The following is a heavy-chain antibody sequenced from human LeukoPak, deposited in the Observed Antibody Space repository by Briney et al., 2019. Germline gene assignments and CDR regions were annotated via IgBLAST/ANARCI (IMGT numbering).Heavy chain of an antibody. CDR1: GFTFSSYW. J-gene: IGHJ6*02. D-gene: IGHD1-26*01. CDR2: INHNGNVN. CDR3: ARGGGLDV. V-gene: IGHV3-7*03. Sequence: GGSLRLSCAASGFTFSSYWMNWARQAPGKGLEWVASINHNGNVNYYVDSVKGRFTISRDNAKNSLYLQMSNLRAEDTAVYCCARGGGLDVWGQGATVTVSS.